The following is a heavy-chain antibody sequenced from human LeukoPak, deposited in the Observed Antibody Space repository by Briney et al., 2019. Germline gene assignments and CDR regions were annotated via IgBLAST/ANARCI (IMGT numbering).Heavy chain of an antibody. D-gene: IGHD3-10*01. V-gene: IGHV3-23*01. CDR3: AKHYGSGTYYNYFDY. CDR1: GFTFSDYG. J-gene: IGHJ4*02. Sequence: GGSLRLSCAASGFTFSDYGMSWVRRAPGKGLEWVSAITSSGGGTFYADSVKGRLTISRDNSENTLYLQMSSLRAEDTAVYYCAKHYGSGTYYNYFDYWGQGTLVTVSS. CDR2: ITSSGGGT.